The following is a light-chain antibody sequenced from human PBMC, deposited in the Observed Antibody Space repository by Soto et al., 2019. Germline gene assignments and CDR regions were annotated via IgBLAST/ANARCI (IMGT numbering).Light chain of an antibody. CDR2: EGS. V-gene: IGLV2-23*03. J-gene: IGLJ1*01. Sequence: QSVLTQPASVSGSPGQSITISCTGTSRDVGGYNLVSWYQQHPGRIPKLIIYEGSKRPSGVSYRFSASKSGNTASLTISGLQPEDEADYYCCSYAGFSSVVFGSGTKATVL. CDR3: CSYAGFSSVV. CDR1: SRDVGGYNL.